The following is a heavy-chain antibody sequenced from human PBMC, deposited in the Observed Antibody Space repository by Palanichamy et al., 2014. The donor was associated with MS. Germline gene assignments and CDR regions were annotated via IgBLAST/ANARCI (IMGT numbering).Heavy chain of an antibody. CDR2: LYSAGNT. CDR1: GFTVSNNY. V-gene: IGHV3-53*01. Sequence: EVHLVESGGGLIQPGGSLRLSCAASGFTVSNNYMSWVRQAPGKGLEWVSVLYSAGNTYYADSVKGRFSISRDNSKNTLYLQMNSLRSEDTAVYYCARGGGVTTLTSFEYWGQGTLVTVSS. J-gene: IGHJ4*02. CDR3: ARGGGVTTLTSFEY. D-gene: IGHD4-17*01.